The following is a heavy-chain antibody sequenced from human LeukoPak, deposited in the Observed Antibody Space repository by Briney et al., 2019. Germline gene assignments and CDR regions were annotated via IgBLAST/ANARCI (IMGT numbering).Heavy chain of an antibody. CDR3: ARDPIVVVVAGTQASSCHY. CDR2: ITPSGGST. CDR1: GYTFTSYY. Sequence: ASVELSYNASGYTFTSYYMHWVRHAPGQGLEWMGIITPSGGSTSYAQKFQGRVTMTRDTSTRTVYMELSSLRSEDTAVYYCARDPIVVVVAGTQASSCHYWGQGTLLTVS. J-gene: IGHJ4*02. V-gene: IGHV1-46*01. D-gene: IGHD2-15*01.